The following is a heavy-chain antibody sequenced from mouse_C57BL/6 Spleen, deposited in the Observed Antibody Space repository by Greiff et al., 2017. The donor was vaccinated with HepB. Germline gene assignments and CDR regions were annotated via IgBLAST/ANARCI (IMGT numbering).Heavy chain of an antibody. CDR1: GYSITSGYY. CDR2: ISYDGSN. D-gene: IGHD3-2*02. V-gene: IGHV3-6*01. CDR3: ARENSGYAMDY. J-gene: IGHJ4*01. Sequence: EVKLMESGPGLVKPSQSLSLTCSVTGYSITSGYYWNWIRQFPGNKLEWMGYISYDGSNNYNPSLNNRISITRDTSKNQFFLKLNSVTTEDTATYYCARENSGYAMDYWGQGTSVTVSS.